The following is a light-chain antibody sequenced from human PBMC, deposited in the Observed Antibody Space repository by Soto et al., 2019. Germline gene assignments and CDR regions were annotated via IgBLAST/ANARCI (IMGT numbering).Light chain of an antibody. CDR1: QSVSSN. V-gene: IGKV3-20*01. Sequence: IVMTQSPATLSVSPGERATLSCRASQSVSSNLAWYQQKPGQAPRLLIYGASSRATGIPDRFSGSGSGTDFTLTIRRLEPDDFAVYYCQKYGSFWTFGQGTKVDIK. CDR2: GAS. CDR3: QKYGSFWT. J-gene: IGKJ1*01.